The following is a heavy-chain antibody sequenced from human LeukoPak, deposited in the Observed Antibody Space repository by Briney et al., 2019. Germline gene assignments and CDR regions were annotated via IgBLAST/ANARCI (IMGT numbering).Heavy chain of an antibody. V-gene: IGHV4-34*01. D-gene: IGHD3-9*01. CDR1: GGSLSFYY. J-gene: IGHJ6*03. CDR3: ARHGPYRAYDILTGPPREGYYYYYMDV. Sequence: KPSETLSLTCGVSGGSLSFYYWSWIRQSPGKGLEWIAEISQNGDSNYNMSLKSRVTISLDKSKNQFSLKLSSVTAADMAVYYCARHGPYRAYDILTGPPREGYYYYYMDVWGKGTTVTVSS. CDR2: ISQNGDS.